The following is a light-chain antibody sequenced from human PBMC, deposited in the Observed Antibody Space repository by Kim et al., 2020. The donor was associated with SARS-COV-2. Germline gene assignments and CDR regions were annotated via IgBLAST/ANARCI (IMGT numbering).Light chain of an antibody. CDR2: GKN. CDR1: SLRSYY. Sequence: SSELTQDPAVSVALGQTVRITCRGDSLRSYYASWYRQKPGQAPVLIIYGKNNRPSGIPDRFSGSGSGDTASLTITGAQAEDEADYYCSSRDSRGDHLVFGGGTKLTVL. J-gene: IGLJ2*01. V-gene: IGLV3-19*01. CDR3: SSRDSRGDHLV.